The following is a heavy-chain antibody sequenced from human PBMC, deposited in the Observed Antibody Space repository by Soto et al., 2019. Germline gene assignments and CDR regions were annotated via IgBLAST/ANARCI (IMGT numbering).Heavy chain of an antibody. CDR2: IYPGDSDT. CDR3: ARRGRGSGWYGVLEVYAFDI. V-gene: IGHV5-51*01. Sequence: PGESLKISCKGSGYSFTSYWIGWVRQMPGKGLEWMGIIYPGDSDTRYSPSFQGQVTISADKSISTAYLQWSSLKASDTAMYYCARRGRGSGWYGVLEVYAFDIWGQGTMVTVSS. J-gene: IGHJ3*02. CDR1: GYSFTSYW. D-gene: IGHD6-19*01.